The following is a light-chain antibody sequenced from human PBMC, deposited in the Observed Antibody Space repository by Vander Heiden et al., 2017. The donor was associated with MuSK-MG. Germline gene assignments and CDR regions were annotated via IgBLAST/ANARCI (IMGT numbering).Light chain of an antibody. CDR1: ELGDKY. J-gene: IGLJ2*01. Sequence: SYALTQPPSVSVSPGPTATIPGSGDELGDKYACWYKTKPAQHLVLVIYQDSKRPSGIPERFSGSNSGNTATLTISGTQAGDEAYYYGQAGDSSTVVFGGGTKRTVL. V-gene: IGLV3-1*01. CDR3: QAGDSSTVV. CDR2: QDS.